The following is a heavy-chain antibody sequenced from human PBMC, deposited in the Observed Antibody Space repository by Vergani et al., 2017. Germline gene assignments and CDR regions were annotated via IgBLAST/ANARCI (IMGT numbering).Heavy chain of an antibody. CDR2: IKQDGSEK. Sequence: EVQLVESGGGLVQPGGSLRLSCAASGFTFSSYWMSWVRQAPGKGLEWVANIKQDGSEKYYVDSVKGRFTISRDNAKNSLYLQMNSLRAEDTAVYYFARDRSKYDFWSGYSGYWGQGTLVTVSS. CDR1: GFTFSSYW. D-gene: IGHD3-3*01. J-gene: IGHJ4*02. CDR3: ARDRSKYDFWSGYSGY. V-gene: IGHV3-7*01.